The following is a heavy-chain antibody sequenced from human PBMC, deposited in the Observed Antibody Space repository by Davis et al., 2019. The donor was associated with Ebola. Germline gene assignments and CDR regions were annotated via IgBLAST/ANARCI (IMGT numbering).Heavy chain of an antibody. V-gene: IGHV3-23*01. Sequence: GESLKISCAASGFTFSSYAMSWVRQAPGKGLEWVSTISGSGGSTYYADSVKGRFTISRDNSKNTLYLQMNSLRAEDTAVYYCAKPGATSQYDYWGQGTLVTVSS. CDR3: AKPGATSQYDY. CDR2: ISGSGGST. D-gene: IGHD7-27*01. CDR1: GFTFSSYA. J-gene: IGHJ4*02.